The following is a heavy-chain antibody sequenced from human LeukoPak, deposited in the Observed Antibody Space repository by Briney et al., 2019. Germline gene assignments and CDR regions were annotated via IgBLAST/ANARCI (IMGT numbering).Heavy chain of an antibody. Sequence: ASVKVSCKASGYTFTDYYMHWVRQAPGQGLEWMGWMNPNSGNTGYAQKFQGRVTITRNTSISTAYMELSSLRSEDTAVYYCARGRSGGIDAFDIWGQGTMVTVSS. D-gene: IGHD2-15*01. CDR1: GYTFTDYY. CDR2: MNPNSGNT. J-gene: IGHJ3*02. V-gene: IGHV1-8*03. CDR3: ARGRSGGIDAFDI.